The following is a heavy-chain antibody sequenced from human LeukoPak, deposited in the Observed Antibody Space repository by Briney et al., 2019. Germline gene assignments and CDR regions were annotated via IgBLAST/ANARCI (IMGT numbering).Heavy chain of an antibody. CDR3: VRGALPGDNWCFDL. J-gene: IGHJ2*01. Sequence: GGSLRRSCATSRFPFSVYDMHWVRQAPGKGLEWVSAFGSAGDTYYPGAVKGRFTISRDYAKNSLFLQMNNLIAGDTAVYFCVRGALPGDNWCFDLWDRGTLVTVSS. CDR2: FGSAGDT. V-gene: IGHV3-13*01. CDR1: RFPFSVYD.